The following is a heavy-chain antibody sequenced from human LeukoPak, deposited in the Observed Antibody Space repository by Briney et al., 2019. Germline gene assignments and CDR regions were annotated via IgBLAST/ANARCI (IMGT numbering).Heavy chain of an antibody. CDR1: GFTFSSYA. Sequence: GGSLRLSCAASGFTFSSYALTWVRQPPGKGLEWVSTISGGGSSTYYADSVKGRFTISRDNSKNTLYLQMNSLRAEDTAVYYCARMDYWGQGTLVTVSS. CDR3: ARMDY. CDR2: ISGGGSST. J-gene: IGHJ4*02. V-gene: IGHV3-23*01.